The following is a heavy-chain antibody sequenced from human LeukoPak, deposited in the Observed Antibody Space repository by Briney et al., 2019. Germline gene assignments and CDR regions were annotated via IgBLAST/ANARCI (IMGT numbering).Heavy chain of an antibody. CDR1: GFTFSSYW. CDR2: INSDGSST. V-gene: IGHV3-74*01. D-gene: IGHD3-10*01. CDR3: ARGYYGSGSYYFDY. Sequence: GGSLRPSCAASGFTFSSYWMHWVRQAPGKGLVWVSRINSDGSSTSYADSVKGRFTISRDNAKNTLYLQMSSLRAEDTAVYYCARGYYGSGSYYFDYWGQGTLVTVSS. J-gene: IGHJ4*02.